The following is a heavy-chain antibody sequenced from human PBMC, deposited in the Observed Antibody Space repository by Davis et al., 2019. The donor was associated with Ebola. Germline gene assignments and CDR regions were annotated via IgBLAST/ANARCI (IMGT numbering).Heavy chain of an antibody. J-gene: IGHJ5*02. CDR1: GGSFSDYF. V-gene: IGHV4-34*01. CDR2: INHSGST. Sequence: GSLRLSCAVYGGSFSDYFWTWIRQPPGKGLEWIGEINHSGSTNYDPSLKSRVTISVDTSKSQFSLKVSSVTAADTAVYYCARVLQQVVRLDPWGQGTLVTVSS. D-gene: IGHD6-6*01. CDR3: ARVLQQVVRLDP.